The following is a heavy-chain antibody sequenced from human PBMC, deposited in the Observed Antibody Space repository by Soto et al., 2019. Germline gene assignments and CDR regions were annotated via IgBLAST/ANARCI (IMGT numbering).Heavy chain of an antibody. V-gene: IGHV1-46*01. J-gene: IGHJ4*02. CDR2: VNPSGGHT. CDR1: GDTFTDYY. CDR3: ARGGHVVVVTAALDY. D-gene: IGHD2-21*02. Sequence: QVQLMQSGAEVKKPGASVKVSCKASGDTFTDYYIHWVRQAPGQGLEWMGTVNPSGGHTTYAQQFLGRVTXTXXXSXXTLYRELTSLTSDDTAIYYCARGGHVVVVTAALDYWGQGTLVTVSS.